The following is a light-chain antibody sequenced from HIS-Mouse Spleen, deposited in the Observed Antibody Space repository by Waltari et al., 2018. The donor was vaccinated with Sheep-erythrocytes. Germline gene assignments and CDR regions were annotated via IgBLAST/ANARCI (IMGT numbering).Light chain of an antibody. CDR1: QSISSY. V-gene: IGKV1-39*01. CDR2: AAS. J-gene: IGKJ4*01. CDR3: QQSYSTPPLT. Sequence: DIQMTQSPSSLSASVGDRVNITCQASQSISSYLNWYQQKPGKAPKLLIYAASSLQSGVPSRFSGSGSGTDFTLTISSLQPEDFATYYCQQSYSTPPLTFGGGTKVEIK.